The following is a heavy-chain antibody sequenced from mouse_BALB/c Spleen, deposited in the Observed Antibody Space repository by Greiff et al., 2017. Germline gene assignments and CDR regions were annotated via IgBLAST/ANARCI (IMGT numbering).Heavy chain of an antibody. CDR2: INPSTGYT. CDR1: GYTFTSYW. J-gene: IGHJ2*01. V-gene: IGHV1-7*01. CDR3: ATTVVATSGSSFDY. Sequence: VQLQESGAELAKPGASVKMSCKASGYTFTSYWMHWVKQRPGQGLEWIGYINPSTGYTEYNQKFKDKATLTADKSSSTAYMQLSSLTSEDSAVYYCATTVVATSGSSFDYWGQGTTLTVSS. D-gene: IGHD1-1*01.